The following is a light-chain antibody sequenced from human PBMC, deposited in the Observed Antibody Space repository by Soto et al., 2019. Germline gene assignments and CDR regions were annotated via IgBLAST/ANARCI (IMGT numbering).Light chain of an antibody. CDR2: KAS. CDR3: EQDDSYLIL. CDR1: QTINTW. J-gene: IGKJ5*01. Sequence: DIQMTQSPSTLSASVGDRVTITCRASQTINTWLARYQQKTGKAPKLLIYKASSLASGVPSRFSGSGSGTEFSLLISSLQLDDDATYYCEQDDSYLILFGQGTRLEIK. V-gene: IGKV1-5*03.